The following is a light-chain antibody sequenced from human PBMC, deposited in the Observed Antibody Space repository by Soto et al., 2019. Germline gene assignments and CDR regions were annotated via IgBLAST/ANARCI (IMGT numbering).Light chain of an antibody. CDR3: AAWDDSLNGYV. CDR2: TNN. J-gene: IGLJ1*01. CDR1: SSNIGSNP. Sequence: QSVLTQPPSASGTPGQRVTISCSGSSSNIGSNPVNWYQQLPGTAPKLFIYTNNQRPSGVPDRFSGSKSGTSASLAISGLQSEDEADYYCAAWDDSLNGYVFGTGTKVTVL. V-gene: IGLV1-44*01.